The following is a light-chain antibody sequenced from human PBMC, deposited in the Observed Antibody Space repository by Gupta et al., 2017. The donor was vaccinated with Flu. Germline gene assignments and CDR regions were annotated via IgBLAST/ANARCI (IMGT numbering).Light chain of an antibody. V-gene: IGKV3-20*01. Sequence: EIVLTQSPGTLSLSPGERATLSCRASQSVSSSYLAWYQQKPGQAPRLLIYGASSRATGIPDRFSGSGSGTEFTLTISRREPEDFAVYYCQQEGSSPITFGQGTRVDIK. CDR1: QSVSSSY. CDR3: QQEGSSPIT. CDR2: GAS. J-gene: IGKJ5*01.